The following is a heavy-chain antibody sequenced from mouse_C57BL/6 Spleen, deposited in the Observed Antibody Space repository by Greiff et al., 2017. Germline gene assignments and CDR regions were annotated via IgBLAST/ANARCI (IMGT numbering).Heavy chain of an antibody. Sequence: VQLQQPGAELVRPGSSVKLSCKASGYTFTSYWMHWVKQRPIQGLEWIGNIDPSDSATHYNQKFKDKATLTVDKSSSTAYMQLSSLTSEDSAVYYCARSTMMDYWGQGTSVTVSS. CDR2: IDPSDSAT. D-gene: IGHD2-1*01. CDR3: ARSTMMDY. J-gene: IGHJ4*01. CDR1: GYTFTSYW. V-gene: IGHV1-52*01.